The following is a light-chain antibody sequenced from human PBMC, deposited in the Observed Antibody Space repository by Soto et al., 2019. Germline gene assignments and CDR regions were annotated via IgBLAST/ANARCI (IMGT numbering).Light chain of an antibody. Sequence: EILLTQYPGTLSLSPGERATLSCRASQSVSSTSLSWYQLKPGQAPRLLIYGASTRATGIPDRFSGSGSGTEFTLTISRLEPEDFAVYYCQQYGFSFRAFGQGTKV. CDR3: QQYGFSFRA. V-gene: IGKV3-20*01. CDR2: GAS. CDR1: QSVSSTS. J-gene: IGKJ1*01.